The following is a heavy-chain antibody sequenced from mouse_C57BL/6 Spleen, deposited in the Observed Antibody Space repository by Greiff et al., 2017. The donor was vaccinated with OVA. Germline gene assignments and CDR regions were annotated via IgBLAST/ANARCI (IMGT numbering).Heavy chain of an antibody. D-gene: IGHD2-4*01. Sequence: VQLQQPGTELVKPGASVKLSCKASGYTFTSYWMHWVKQRPGQGLEWIGNINPSNGGTNYNEKFKSKATLTVDKSSSTAYMQLSSLTSEDSAVYYCARTIYYDYSYYYAMDYWGQGTSVTVSS. CDR3: ARTIYYDYSYYYAMDY. CDR1: GYTFTSYW. V-gene: IGHV1-53*01. J-gene: IGHJ4*01. CDR2: INPSNGGT.